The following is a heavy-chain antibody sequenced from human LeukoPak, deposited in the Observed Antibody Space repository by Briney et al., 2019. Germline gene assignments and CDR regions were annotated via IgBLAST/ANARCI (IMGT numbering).Heavy chain of an antibody. D-gene: IGHD2-15*01. Sequence: GASVKVSCKASGYTFTSYGISWVRQAPGQGLEWMGIINPSGGSTSYAQKFQGRVTMTRDMSTSTVYMELSSLRSEDTAVYYCARDGGVVVVAAIQDDAFDIWGQGTMVTVSS. V-gene: IGHV1-46*01. CDR2: INPSGGST. CDR3: ARDGGVVVVAAIQDDAFDI. CDR1: GYTFTSYG. J-gene: IGHJ3*02.